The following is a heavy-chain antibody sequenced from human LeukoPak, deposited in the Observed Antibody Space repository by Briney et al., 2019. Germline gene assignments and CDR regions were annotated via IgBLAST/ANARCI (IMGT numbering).Heavy chain of an antibody. CDR2: ISISGTKT. D-gene: IGHD2-2*02. CDR1: EFDFSTHA. J-gene: IGHJ4*02. Sequence: AGGSLRLSCAASEFDFSTHAMTWVRQAPGKGLEWVSAISISGTKTYYADSVKGRFTISRDNSKNTLYLQMNSLRAEDTAVYYCARAPLGYCSSTSCYTEDLKDYWGQGTLVTVSS. V-gene: IGHV3-23*01. CDR3: ARAPLGYCSSTSCYTEDLKDY.